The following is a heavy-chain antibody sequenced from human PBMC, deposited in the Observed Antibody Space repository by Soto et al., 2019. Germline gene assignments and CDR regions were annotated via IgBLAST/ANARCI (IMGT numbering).Heavy chain of an antibody. V-gene: IGHV4-31*03. Sequence: PSETLSLTCTVSGGSISSGGYYWSWIRQHPGKGLEWIGYIYYSGSTYYNPSLKSRVTISVDTSKNQFSLKLSSVTAADTAVYYCARVQWDYDILTGPRGRRWFDPWGQGTLVTSPQ. CDR1: GGSISSGGYY. J-gene: IGHJ5*02. D-gene: IGHD3-9*01. CDR3: ARVQWDYDILTGPRGRRWFDP. CDR2: IYYSGST.